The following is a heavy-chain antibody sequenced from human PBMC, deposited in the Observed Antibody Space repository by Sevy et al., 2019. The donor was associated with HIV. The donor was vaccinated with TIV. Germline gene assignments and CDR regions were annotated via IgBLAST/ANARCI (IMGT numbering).Heavy chain of an antibody. CDR2: FSFGCGKI. J-gene: IGHJ4*02. V-gene: IGHV3-23*01. Sequence: GESLKISCAASGFTFSNYAMSWVRQAPGKGLEWVSTFSFGCGKINYAGSVKGRFTISRDNSKNTLYLQMNSLRAEDTALYYCAREGCSKPHDYWGQGTLVTVSP. CDR3: AREGCSKPHDY. D-gene: IGHD2-2*01. CDR1: GFTFSNYA.